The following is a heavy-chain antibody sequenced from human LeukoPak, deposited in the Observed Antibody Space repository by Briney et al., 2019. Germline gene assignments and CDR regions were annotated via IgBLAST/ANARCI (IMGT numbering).Heavy chain of an antibody. V-gene: IGHV3-15*01. J-gene: IGHJ6*03. CDR3: TTRVQNYYYYMDV. CDR1: GFTFSNAW. D-gene: IGHD3-10*01. CDR2: IKSKTDGGTT. Sequence: TGGSLRLSCAASGFTFSNAWMSWARQAPGKGLEWVGRIKSKTDGGTTAYAAPVKGRFTISRDDSKNTLYLQMNSLKTEDTAVYYCTTRVQNYYYYMDVWGKGTTVTVSS.